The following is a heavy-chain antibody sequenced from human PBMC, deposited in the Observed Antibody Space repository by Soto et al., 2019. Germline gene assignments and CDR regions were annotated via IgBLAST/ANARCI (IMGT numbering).Heavy chain of an antibody. Sequence: PSETLSLTCAVYGGSFTGNYRSWIRQPPGKGLEWIGEVNDSGSTNFNPSLKSRVTVSVDTSKKQSTLKLTSVTAADTAVYYCATDSATSYFGMDVWGHGTTVTVSS. V-gene: IGHV4-34*01. CDR3: ATDSATSYFGMDV. CDR2: VNDSGST. J-gene: IGHJ6*02. CDR1: GGSFTGNY. D-gene: IGHD1-26*01.